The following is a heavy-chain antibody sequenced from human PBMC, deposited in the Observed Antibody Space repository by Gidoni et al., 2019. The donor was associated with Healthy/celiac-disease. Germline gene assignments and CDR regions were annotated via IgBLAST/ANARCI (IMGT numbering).Heavy chain of an antibody. CDR1: GFTFSSYA. CDR2: ISGSGGST. V-gene: IGHV3-23*01. CDR3: AKPDLYYDFWSGYS. Sequence: EVQLLESGGGLVQPGGSLILSCAASGFTFSSYAMSWVRQAPGKGLEWVSAISGSGGSTYYADSVKGRFTISRDNSKNTLYLQMNSLRAEDTAVYYCAKPDLYYDFWSGYSWGQGTMVTVSS. D-gene: IGHD3-3*01. J-gene: IGHJ3*01.